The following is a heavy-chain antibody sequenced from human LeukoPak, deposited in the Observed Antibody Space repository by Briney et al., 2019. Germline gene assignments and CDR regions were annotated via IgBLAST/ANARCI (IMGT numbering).Heavy chain of an antibody. CDR1: GYTFTGYY. CDR3: ARDWGRRGIVGSFIDY. Sequence: ASVKVSCKASGYTFTGYYMHWVRQAPGQGLEWMGGINPNSGGTNYAQKFQGRVTMTRDTSISTAYMELSRLRSDDTAVYYCARDWGRRGIVGSFIDYWGQGTLVTVSS. J-gene: IGHJ4*02. V-gene: IGHV1-2*02. CDR2: INPNSGGT. D-gene: IGHD1-26*01.